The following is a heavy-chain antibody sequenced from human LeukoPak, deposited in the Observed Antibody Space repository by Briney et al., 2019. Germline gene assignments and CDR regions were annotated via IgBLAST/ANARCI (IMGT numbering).Heavy chain of an antibody. J-gene: IGHJ4*02. V-gene: IGHV4-61*08. D-gene: IGHD3-22*01. CDR3: ARGRAYYDSTGYWY. CDR2: IYYSGST. Sequence: PSEILSLTCTVSGGSISSGDYYWSWIRQPPGKGLEWIGHIYYSGSTNYNPSLKSRVTISVDTSKNQFSLKLSSVTAADTAVYYCARGRAYYDSTGYWYWGQGTLVTVSS. CDR1: GGSISSGDYY.